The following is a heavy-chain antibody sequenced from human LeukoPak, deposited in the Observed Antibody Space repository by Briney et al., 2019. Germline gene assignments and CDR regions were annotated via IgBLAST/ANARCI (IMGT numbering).Heavy chain of an antibody. CDR2: IYYSGST. V-gene: IGHV4-59*12. Sequence: KPSETLSLTCTVSGGSISSYYWSWIRQPPGKGLEWIGYIYYSGSTNYNPSLKSRVTISVDTSKNQFSLKLNSVTAADTAVYYCARDQKGPFDYWGQGTLVTVSS. J-gene: IGHJ4*02. CDR3: ARDQKGPFDY. CDR1: GGSISSYY.